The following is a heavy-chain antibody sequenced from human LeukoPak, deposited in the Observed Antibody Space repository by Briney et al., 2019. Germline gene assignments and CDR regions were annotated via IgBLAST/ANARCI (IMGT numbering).Heavy chain of an antibody. D-gene: IGHD3-10*01. CDR2: ISPNSGGT. CDR3: ARGRAMVRDLDV. V-gene: IGHV1-2*02. J-gene: IGHJ6*02. Sequence: ASVKVSCKASGYTSAGYYMHWVRQAPGQGLEWMGWISPNSGGTNYAQKFQGRVTMTRDTSISTAYMELSRLRSDDTAVYYCARGRAMVRDLDVWGQGTTVTVSS. CDR1: GYTSAGYY.